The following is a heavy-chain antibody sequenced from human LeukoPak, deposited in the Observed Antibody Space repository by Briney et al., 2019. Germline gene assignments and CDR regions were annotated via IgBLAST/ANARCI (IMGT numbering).Heavy chain of an antibody. CDR2: IRSKAYGGTT. D-gene: IGHD6-13*01. CDR1: GFTFGDYA. CDR3: TGQQLAPTVNV. Sequence: QPGRSLRLSCTASGFTFGDYAMSWFRQAPGKGLEWVGFIRSKAYGGTTEYAASVKGRFTISRDDSKSIAYLQMNSLKTEDTAVYYCTGQQLAPTVNVWGQGTTVTVSS. V-gene: IGHV3-49*03. J-gene: IGHJ6*02.